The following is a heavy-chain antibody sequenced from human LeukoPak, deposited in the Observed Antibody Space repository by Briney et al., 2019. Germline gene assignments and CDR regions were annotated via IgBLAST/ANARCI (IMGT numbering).Heavy chain of an antibody. V-gene: IGHV1-2*02. J-gene: IGHJ4*02. CDR1: GYTFTGYY. D-gene: IGHD6-19*01. CDR3: AREGWPGIAVAGTCYFDY. Sequence: GASVKVSCKASGYTFTGYYMHWVRQAPGQGLEWMGWINPNSGGTNYAQKFQGRVTMTRDTSISTAYMELSRLRSDDTAVYYCAREGWPGIAVAGTCYFDYWGQGTLVTVSS. CDR2: INPNSGGT.